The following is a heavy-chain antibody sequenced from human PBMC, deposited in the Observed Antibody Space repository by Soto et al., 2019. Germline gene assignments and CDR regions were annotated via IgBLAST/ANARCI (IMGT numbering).Heavy chain of an antibody. CDR2: FDPEDGES. Sequence: RASVKVSCKVSGYTLTELSMHWVRQAPGKGLEWMGGFDPEDGESIYAQKFQGRVTMTEDTSTDTAYMELSSLRSEDTAVYYCATRSSSGYYQDSYNWFDPWGQGTLVTVSS. CDR1: GYTLTELS. V-gene: IGHV1-24*01. D-gene: IGHD3-22*01. CDR3: ATRSSSGYYQDSYNWFDP. J-gene: IGHJ5*02.